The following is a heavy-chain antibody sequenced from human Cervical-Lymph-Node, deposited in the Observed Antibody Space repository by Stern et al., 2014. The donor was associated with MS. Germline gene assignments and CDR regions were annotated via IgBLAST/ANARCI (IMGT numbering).Heavy chain of an antibody. CDR2: ISPNSGGT. V-gene: IGHV1-2*02. J-gene: IGHJ5*02. CDR3: TGSSAVIPPFDP. Sequence: QVQLMQSGAEVKKPGASVKVSCKASAYTFSGQYIHWVRQAPGQGLEWMGWISPNSGGTNYAQKFLGRVTMTRDTSISTTYMELTRLRSDDTAMYYCTGSSAVIPPFDPWGQGTLVTVSS. D-gene: IGHD4-11*01. CDR1: AYTFSGQY.